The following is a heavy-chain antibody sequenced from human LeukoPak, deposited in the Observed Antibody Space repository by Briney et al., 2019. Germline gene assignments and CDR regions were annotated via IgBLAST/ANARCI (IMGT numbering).Heavy chain of an antibody. CDR2: ISYDGSNK. D-gene: IGHD1-26*01. CDR3: ARDSSGGSRDY. CDR1: GFTFSSYG. V-gene: IGHV3-30*03. J-gene: IGHJ4*02. Sequence: TGRSLRLSCAASGFTFSSYGMHWVRQAPGKGLEWVAVISYDGSNKYYADSVKGRFTISRDNAKNSLYLQMNSLRAEDTAVYYCARDSSGGSRDYWGQGTLVTVSS.